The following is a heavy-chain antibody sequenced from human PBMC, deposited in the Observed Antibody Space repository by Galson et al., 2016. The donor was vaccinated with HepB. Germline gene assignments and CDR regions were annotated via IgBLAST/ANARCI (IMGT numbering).Heavy chain of an antibody. J-gene: IGHJ4*02. CDR2: ISGSGGST. Sequence: SLRLSCAASGFTFSSYSMNWVRQAPGKGLEWVSSISGSGGSTYYRDSVKGRFTISRDNSKNTLYLQMNSLRAEDTAVYYCTKDALASDYWGQGTLVTVSS. CDR1: GFTFSSYS. CDR3: TKDALASDY. V-gene: IGHV3-23*01. D-gene: IGHD2-15*01.